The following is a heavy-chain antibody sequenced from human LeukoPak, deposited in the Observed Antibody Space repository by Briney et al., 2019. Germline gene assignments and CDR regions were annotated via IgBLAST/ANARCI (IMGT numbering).Heavy chain of an antibody. V-gene: IGHV3-66*01. CDR3: ARIGNYAAFDY. CDR1: GFTASNNY. D-gene: IGHD3-3*01. J-gene: IGHJ4*02. Sequence: GGSLRLSCAVFGFTASNNYMNWVRQAPGKGLEWVSVIYSGGNTYYPDSVKGRFTISRDNSKNTVYLQMNSLRGEDTAVYYCARIGNYAAFDYWGQGTLVTVSS. CDR2: IYSGGNT.